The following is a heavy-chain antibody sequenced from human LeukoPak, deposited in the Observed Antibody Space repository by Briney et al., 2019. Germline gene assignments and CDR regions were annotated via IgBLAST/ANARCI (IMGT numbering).Heavy chain of an antibody. J-gene: IGHJ4*02. CDR1: GFTFSTYW. D-gene: IGHD5-18*01. Sequence: GGSLRLSCAASGFTFSTYWMHWVRQAPGKGLVWVSRINSDGSTPSYADSVKGRFTISRDSAKNTLYLQMNSLRAEDTAVYHCATSSDTAMVFDYWGQGTLVTVSS. CDR2: INSDGSTP. V-gene: IGHV3-74*01. CDR3: ATSSDTAMVFDY.